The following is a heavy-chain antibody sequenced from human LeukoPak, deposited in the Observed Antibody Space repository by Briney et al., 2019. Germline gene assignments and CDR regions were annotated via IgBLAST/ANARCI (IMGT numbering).Heavy chain of an antibody. V-gene: IGHV4-39*07. Sequence: SETLSLTCTISGGSISSGSDYWGCLRQPPGKGLECIGNLYYTGNTYYNPSLKSRVTISTDTSKIQFSLKLSSVTAADTAVYYCAREIPSIAARLSTYYMDVWGKGTTVTVSS. D-gene: IGHD6-6*01. CDR1: GGSISSGSDY. CDR3: AREIPSIAARLSTYYMDV. J-gene: IGHJ6*03. CDR2: LYYTGNT.